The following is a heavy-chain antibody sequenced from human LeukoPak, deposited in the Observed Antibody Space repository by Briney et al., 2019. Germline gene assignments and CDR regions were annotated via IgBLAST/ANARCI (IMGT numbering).Heavy chain of an antibody. CDR1: GGSFSGYY. Sequence: PSETLSLTCAVYGGSFSGYYWSWIRQPPGKGLEWIGEINHSGSTNYNPSLKSRVTISVDTSKNQFSLKLSSVTAADTAVYYCALHVVDTAMVDYWRQVTLVTVSS. V-gene: IGHV4-34*01. J-gene: IGHJ4*02. CDR3: ALHVVDTAMVDY. D-gene: IGHD5-18*01. CDR2: INHSGST.